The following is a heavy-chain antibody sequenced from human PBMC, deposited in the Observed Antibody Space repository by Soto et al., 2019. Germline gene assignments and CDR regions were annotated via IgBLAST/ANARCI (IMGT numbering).Heavy chain of an antibody. CDR1: GFTFSSYA. Sequence: EVQLLESGGGLVQPGGTLRLSCAASGFTFSSYAMSWVRQAPGKGLEWVSAISGSGGSTYYADSVKGRFTISRDNSKNTLYLQMNSLRAEDTAVYYCAKDLARYNDAFDIWGQGTMVTVSS. CDR3: AKDLARYNDAFDI. J-gene: IGHJ3*02. V-gene: IGHV3-23*01. CDR2: ISGSGGST. D-gene: IGHD1-1*01.